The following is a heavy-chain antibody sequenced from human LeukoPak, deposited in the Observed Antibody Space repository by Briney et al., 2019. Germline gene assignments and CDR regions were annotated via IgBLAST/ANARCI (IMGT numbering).Heavy chain of an antibody. CDR3: ARALWELRSSAYFDH. CDR2: ISSSSSYI. CDR1: GFTCSSYS. J-gene: IGHJ4*02. D-gene: IGHD1-26*01. V-gene: IGHV3-21*06. Sequence: GGSLRLSCAASGFTCSSYSMNWVRQAPGKGLEWVSSISSSSSYIYYADSVKGRFTISRDNAKSSLYLQMNSLRDEDTAIYFCARALWELRSSAYFDHWGQGTLVTVSS.